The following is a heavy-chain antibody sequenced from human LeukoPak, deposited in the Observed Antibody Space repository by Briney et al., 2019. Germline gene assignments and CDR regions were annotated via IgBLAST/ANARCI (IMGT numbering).Heavy chain of an antibody. Sequence: GSLRLSCAASGFTFSTYAMSWVRQAPGKGLECVSAISGNGGATYYADSIKGRFTISRDNSKNTLFLHMNTLRAEDTAIYYCAKDRTVGASYWYFDLWGRGTLVTVSS. V-gene: IGHV3-23*01. D-gene: IGHD1-26*01. CDR1: GFTFSTYA. CDR3: AKDRTVGASYWYFDL. CDR2: ISGNGGAT. J-gene: IGHJ2*01.